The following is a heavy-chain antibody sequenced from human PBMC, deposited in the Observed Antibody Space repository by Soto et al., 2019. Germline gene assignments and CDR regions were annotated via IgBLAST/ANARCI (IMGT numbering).Heavy chain of an antibody. CDR1: GYTFTGYY. Sequence: QVQLVQSGAEVKKRGASVKVSCKASGYTFTGYYRQWVRQAPEQGLEWMGWINPNSGGTIYAQKFQGWVTMTRDTSISTAYMELSRLRSDDTAVYYCARGEGGPRWGSIDYWGQGTLVTVYS. CDR3: ARGEGGPRWGSIDY. D-gene: IGHD2-21*01. V-gene: IGHV1-2*04. J-gene: IGHJ4*02. CDR2: INPNSGGT.